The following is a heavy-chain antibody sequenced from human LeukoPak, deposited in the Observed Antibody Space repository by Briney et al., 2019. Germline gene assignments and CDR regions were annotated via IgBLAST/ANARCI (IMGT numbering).Heavy chain of an antibody. D-gene: IGHD2-2*03. Sequence: ASVKVSCKASEYTFTSYDINWVRQAPGQGLEWMGWMNPNSGNTGYAQEFQGRVTMTRNISISTACMELSGLRFEDTAVYYCARGTSRGYCSSNTCYVLDYGGRGTLVTVSS. CDR3: ARGTSRGYCSSNTCYVLDY. CDR1: EYTFTSYD. J-gene: IGHJ4*02. V-gene: IGHV1-8*01. CDR2: MNPNSGNT.